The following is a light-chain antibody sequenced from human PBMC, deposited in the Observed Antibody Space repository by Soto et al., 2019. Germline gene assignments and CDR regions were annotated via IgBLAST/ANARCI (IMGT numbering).Light chain of an antibody. CDR2: DIS. V-gene: IGKV3D-15*01. Sequence: EIVLTQSPATLSLSPGERATLSCRASQSISSYLAWYQQKPGQAPRLLIYDISARATGIPTRFSGSGSGTEFTLTISSLQSEDFAVYYCQQYNDWPLTFGGGTKVDIK. J-gene: IGKJ4*01. CDR1: QSISSY. CDR3: QQYNDWPLT.